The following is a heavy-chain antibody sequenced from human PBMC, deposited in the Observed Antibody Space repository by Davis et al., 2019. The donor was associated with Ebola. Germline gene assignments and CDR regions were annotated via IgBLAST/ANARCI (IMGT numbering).Heavy chain of an antibody. J-gene: IGHJ3*01. V-gene: IGHV3-48*01. CDR1: GFPFSLYS. CDR2: SSIYVEHI. D-gene: IGHD1-1*01. CDR3: ATELNGDAFDV. Sequence: PGGSLRLSCVGSGFPFSLYSFNWVRQAPGKEPEWVAHSSIYVEHISYGESVKGRFTVSRDDAQNSVYLQMNSLRADDTAVYYCATELNGDAFDVWGRGTMVTVSS.